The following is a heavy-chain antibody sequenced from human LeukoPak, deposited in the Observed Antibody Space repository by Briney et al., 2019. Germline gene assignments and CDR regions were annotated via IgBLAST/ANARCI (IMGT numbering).Heavy chain of an antibody. CDR2: ISSSSSYI. V-gene: IGHV3-21*01. Sequence: GGSLRLSCAASRFTFSSYSMNWVRQAPGKGLEWVSSISSSSSYIYYADSVKGRFTISRDNAKNSLYLQMNSLRAEDTAVYYCARDCRESSGWYGRGSDDWGQGTLVTVSS. D-gene: IGHD6-19*01. CDR1: RFTFSSYS. J-gene: IGHJ4*02. CDR3: ARDCRESSGWYGRGSDD.